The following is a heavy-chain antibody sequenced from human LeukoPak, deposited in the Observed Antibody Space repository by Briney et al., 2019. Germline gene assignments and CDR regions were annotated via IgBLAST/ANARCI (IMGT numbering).Heavy chain of an antibody. D-gene: IGHD2-15*01. J-gene: IGHJ6*03. Sequence: PGGSLRLSCAASGFTFSSYGMHRVRQAPGKRLEWVAVISYDGSNKYYADSVKGRFTISRDNSKNTLYLQMNSLRAEDTAVYYCAKAATPMDYYYYMDVWGKGTTVTVSS. CDR2: ISYDGSNK. CDR1: GFTFSSYG. V-gene: IGHV3-30*18. CDR3: AKAATPMDYYYYMDV.